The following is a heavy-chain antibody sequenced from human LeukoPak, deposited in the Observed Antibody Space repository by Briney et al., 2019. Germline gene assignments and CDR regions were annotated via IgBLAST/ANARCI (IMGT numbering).Heavy chain of an antibody. CDR2: IWYDGSNK. J-gene: IGHJ4*02. V-gene: IGHV3-33*01. CDR3: ARESVLLWFGEVERGYYFDY. Sequence: GGSLRLSCAASGYTYSSLGAHWVRQAPGKGLEWVAVIWYDGSNKYYADSVKGRFTITRDNSKNTLYLQMNSLRAEDTAVYYCARESVLLWFGEVERGYYFDYWGQGTLVTVSS. D-gene: IGHD3-10*01. CDR1: GYTYSSLG.